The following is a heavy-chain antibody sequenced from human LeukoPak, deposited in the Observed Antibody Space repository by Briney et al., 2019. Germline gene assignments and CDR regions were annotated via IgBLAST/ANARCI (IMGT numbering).Heavy chain of an antibody. D-gene: IGHD3-22*01. CDR2: INPSGGGT. CDR3: ARTARLRYYDSSGYFPYYFDY. V-gene: IGHV1-46*01. J-gene: IGHJ4*02. CDR1: RYTFTSYY. Sequence: ASVKVSCKASRYTFTSYYMHWVRQAPGQGLEWMGLINPSGGGTSYVHKFQGRVTMTRGPSTSTVYMELSSLRSEDTAVYYCARTARLRYYDSSGYFPYYFDYWGQGTLVTVSS.